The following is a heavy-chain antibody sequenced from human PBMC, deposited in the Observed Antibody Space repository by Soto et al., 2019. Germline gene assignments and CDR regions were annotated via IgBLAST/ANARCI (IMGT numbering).Heavy chain of an antibody. CDR2: LNPSDART. CDR3: ARDEGYCYGDTCYSDYYYYGMDV. V-gene: IGHV1-46*01. D-gene: IGHD2-15*01. Sequence: ASVKVSCKTSGYTFTSYYMHWVRQAPGQGLEWMGILNPSDARTSYAQKFQGRVTLTRDTSTSTVYMDLSSLRSEDTAVYYCARDEGYCYGDTCYSDYYYYGMDVWGQGTSVTVSS. J-gene: IGHJ6*02. CDR1: GYTFTSYY.